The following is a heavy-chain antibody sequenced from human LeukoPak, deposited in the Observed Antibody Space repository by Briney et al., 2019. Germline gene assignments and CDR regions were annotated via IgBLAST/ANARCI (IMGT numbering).Heavy chain of an antibody. CDR1: GFTFGDYA. V-gene: IGHV3-49*04. J-gene: IGHJ4*02. Sequence: GGSLRLSCTASGFTFGDYAMTWVRQAPGKGLEWVGFIRSEIYGGTPEYAASVKGRFTIPRDDSKGIAYLQMNSLKTEDTALYYCTRDQTPYYWGQGTLVTVSS. CDR3: TRDQTPYY. CDR2: IRSEIYGGTP.